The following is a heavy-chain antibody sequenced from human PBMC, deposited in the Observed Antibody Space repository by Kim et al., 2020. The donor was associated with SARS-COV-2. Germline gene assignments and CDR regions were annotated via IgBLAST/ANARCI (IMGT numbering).Heavy chain of an antibody. V-gene: IGHV4-34*01. J-gene: IGHJ4*02. CDR1: GGSFSGYY. Sequence: SETLSLTCAVYGGSFSGYYWSWIRQPPGKGLEWIGEINHSGSTNYNPSLKSRVTISVDTSKNQFSLKLSSMTAADTAVYYCARERRGSYDYWGQGTLVT. CDR2: INHSGST. CDR3: ARERRGSYDY. D-gene: IGHD1-26*01.